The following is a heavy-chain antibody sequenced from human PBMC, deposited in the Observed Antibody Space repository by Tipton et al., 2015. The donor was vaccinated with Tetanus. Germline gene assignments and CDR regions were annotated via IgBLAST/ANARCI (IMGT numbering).Heavy chain of an antibody. CDR3: ASPGCYYDSITSSRCSDY. CDR2: IYYSGST. D-gene: IGHD3-22*01. J-gene: IGHJ4*02. Sequence: GLVKPSETLSLTCTVSGGSISSGGYYWSWIRQHPGKGLEWIGYIYYSGSTYYNPSLKRRVTISVDTSKNQFSLKLSSVTAADTAVYYCASPGCYYDSITSSRCSDYWGQGTLVTVSS. CDR1: GGSISSGGYY. V-gene: IGHV4-31*03.